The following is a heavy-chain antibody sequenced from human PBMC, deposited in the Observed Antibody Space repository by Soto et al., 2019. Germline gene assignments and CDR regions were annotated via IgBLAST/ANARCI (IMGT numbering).Heavy chain of an antibody. CDR1: GGSISSSSYY. V-gene: IGHV4-39*01. J-gene: IGHJ3*02. CDR3: VTTMIVVVSPPVAFDI. D-gene: IGHD3-22*01. Sequence: SETLSLTCTVSGGSISSSSYYWGWIRQPPGKGLEWIGSIYYSGSTYYNPSLKSRVTISVDTSKNQFSLKLSSVTAADTAVYYCVTTMIVVVSPPVAFDIWGQGTMVTVSS. CDR2: IYYSGST.